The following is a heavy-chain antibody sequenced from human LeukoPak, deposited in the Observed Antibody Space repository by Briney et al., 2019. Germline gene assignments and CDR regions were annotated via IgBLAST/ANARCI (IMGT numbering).Heavy chain of an antibody. J-gene: IGHJ3*02. D-gene: IGHD1-26*01. V-gene: IGHV1-69*02. CDR1: GGTFSSYT. CDR2: IILILGIA. Sequence: SVKVSCKASGGTFSSYTISWVRQAPGQGLEWMGRIILILGIANYAQKFQGRVTITADKSTSTAYMELSSLRSEDTAVYYCARVLYSGSYYGAFDIWGQGTMVTVSS. CDR3: ARVLYSGSYYGAFDI.